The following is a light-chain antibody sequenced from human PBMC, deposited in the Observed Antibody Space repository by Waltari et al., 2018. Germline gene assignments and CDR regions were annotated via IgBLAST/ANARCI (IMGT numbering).Light chain of an antibody. CDR2: EVS. CDR3: SSYAGSNMV. Sequence: QSALTQPPSASGSPGQSVTISCTGTSSDVGGYHYVSWYQQHPGKAPKLMIYEVSKRPSGVPDRFSGSKSGNTASLTVSGLQAEDEADYYCSSYAGSNMVFGTGTKVTVL. V-gene: IGLV2-8*01. J-gene: IGLJ1*01. CDR1: SSDVGGYHY.